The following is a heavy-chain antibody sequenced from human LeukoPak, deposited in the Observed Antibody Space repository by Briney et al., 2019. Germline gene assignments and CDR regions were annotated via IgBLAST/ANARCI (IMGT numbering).Heavy chain of an antibody. V-gene: IGHV4-34*01. Sequence: PSETLSLTCAVSGVSFNFYSWTWIRQSPGKGLEWIGETNPSGDTNYSPSLKSRASISVDTSKNQFSLNVRSVTVADTAVYFCARGNPTITMAWGNPFDIWGRGTMVTVSS. J-gene: IGHJ3*02. CDR3: ARGNPTITMAWGNPFDI. CDR2: TNPSGDT. D-gene: IGHD3-10*01. CDR1: GVSFNFYS.